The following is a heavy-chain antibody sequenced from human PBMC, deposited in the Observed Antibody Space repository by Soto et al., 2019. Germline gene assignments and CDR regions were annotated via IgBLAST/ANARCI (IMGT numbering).Heavy chain of an antibody. CDR3: ARDYFDSSDYTTNWFDP. CDR1: GDSISNSRFY. J-gene: IGHJ5*02. Sequence: SETLSLTCSVSGDSISNSRFYWAWIRQPPGEELEWIGSIYHTGNAYYNPSLKSRVTIFVDTSKNQFSLKLTSVTAADTALYYCARDYFDSSDYTTNWFDPWGQGTLVTVSS. CDR2: IYHTGNA. V-gene: IGHV4-39*01. D-gene: IGHD3-22*01.